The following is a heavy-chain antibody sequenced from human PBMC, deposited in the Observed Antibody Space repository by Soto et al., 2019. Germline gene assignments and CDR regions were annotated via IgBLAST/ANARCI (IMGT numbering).Heavy chain of an antibody. D-gene: IGHD6-13*01. CDR3: AAGYTTGLDAFDI. CDR1: GYNFANYW. J-gene: IGHJ3*02. Sequence: GESLKISCQGSGYNFANYWIGWVRQMPGKGLEWMGMIFPGDSDTKNSPSLQGQITMSVDKSDGSAYLQWRSLKASNTAMYYCAAGYTTGLDAFDIWGQGTMVTVSS. V-gene: IGHV5-51*01. CDR2: IFPGDSDT.